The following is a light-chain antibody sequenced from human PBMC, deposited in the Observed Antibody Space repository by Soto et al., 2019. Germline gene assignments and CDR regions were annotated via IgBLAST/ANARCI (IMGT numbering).Light chain of an antibody. Sequence: EIVLTQSPGTLSLSPGERATLSCRANQSVSTFLAWYQHKPGQAPRLLIYDASNRATGIPDRFRGSGSGTDFTLTISSIEPEDFALYYCQQGTDWTPGTFGQGTKV. CDR1: QSVSTF. V-gene: IGKV3-11*01. J-gene: IGKJ1*01. CDR3: QQGTDWTPGT. CDR2: DAS.